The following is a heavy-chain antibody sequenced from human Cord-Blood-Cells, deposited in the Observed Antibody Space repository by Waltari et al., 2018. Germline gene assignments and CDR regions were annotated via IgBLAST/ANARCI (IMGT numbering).Heavy chain of an antibody. CDR2: IYYSGST. J-gene: IGHJ3*02. D-gene: IGHD3-10*01. Sequence: QVQLQESGPGLVKPSETLSLTCTVSGGSISSYYWSWIGQPPGKGLEWIGYIYYSGSTNYNPSLKSRVTISVDTSKNQFSLKLSSVTAADTAVYYCARDRGSGGDHAFDIWGQGTMVTVSS. CDR3: ARDRGSGGDHAFDI. V-gene: IGHV4-59*01. CDR1: GGSISSYY.